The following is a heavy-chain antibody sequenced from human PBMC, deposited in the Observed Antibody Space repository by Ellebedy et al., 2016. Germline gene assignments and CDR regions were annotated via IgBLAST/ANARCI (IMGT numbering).Heavy chain of an antibody. D-gene: IGHD3-10*01. Sequence: ASVKVSCKASGYTFTSYGISWVRQAPGQGLEWMGWISAYNGNTNYAQKLQGRVTMTTDTSTSTAYMELRSLRSDDTAVYYCARDLATMVRGVMAYWGQGTLVTVSS. CDR3: ARDLATMVRGVMAY. V-gene: IGHV1-18*01. J-gene: IGHJ4*02. CDR1: GYTFTSYG. CDR2: ISAYNGNT.